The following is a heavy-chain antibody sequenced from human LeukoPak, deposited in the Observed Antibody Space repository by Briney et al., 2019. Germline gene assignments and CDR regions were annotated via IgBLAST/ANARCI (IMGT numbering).Heavy chain of an antibody. Sequence: GGSLRLSCAASGFTFSSYWMSWVRQAPGKGLEWVANIKQDGSEKYYVDSVKGRFTISRDNAKNSLYLQMNSLRAEDTAVYYCARDMGELRYFDWLLGIDYWGQGTLVTVSS. CDR3: ARDMGELRYFDWLLGIDY. D-gene: IGHD3-9*01. CDR1: GFTFSSYW. J-gene: IGHJ4*02. V-gene: IGHV3-7*01. CDR2: IKQDGSEK.